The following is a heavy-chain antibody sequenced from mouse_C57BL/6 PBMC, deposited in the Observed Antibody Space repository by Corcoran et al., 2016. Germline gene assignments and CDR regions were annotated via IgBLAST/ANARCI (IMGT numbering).Heavy chain of an antibody. D-gene: IGHD2-1*01. CDR1: GFKIKDYY. J-gene: IGHJ3*01. V-gene: IGHV14-2*01. Sequence: EFQLQQSGAELVKPGASVKLSCTASGFKIKDYYMHWVKQRTEQGLEWIGRIDPEDGETKYATKFQGKATITADTSSNTAYLQLSSLTSEDTAVYYCARLGYYHNAYWGQVTLVTVSA. CDR3: ARLGYYHNAY. CDR2: IDPEDGET.